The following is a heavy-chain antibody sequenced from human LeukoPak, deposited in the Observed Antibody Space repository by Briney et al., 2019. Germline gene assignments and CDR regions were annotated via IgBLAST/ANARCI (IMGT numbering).Heavy chain of an antibody. V-gene: IGHV3-9*03. CDR3: AKGQTYSSTSPPDY. J-gene: IGHJ4*02. CDR2: TSWNSGSI. Sequence: GGSLRLSCAASGFTFDDYSMHWVRQAPGKGLEWVSGTSWNSGSIVYADSVKGRFTISRDSAKTSLYLQMNSLRPEDMAFYYCAKGQTYSSTSPPDYWGQRTLVTVSS. CDR1: GFTFDDYS. D-gene: IGHD6-13*01.